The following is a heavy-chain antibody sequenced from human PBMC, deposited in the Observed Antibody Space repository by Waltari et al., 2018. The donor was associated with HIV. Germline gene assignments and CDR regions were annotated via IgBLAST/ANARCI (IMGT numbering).Heavy chain of an antibody. CDR2: IDHSGRT. V-gene: IGHV4-34*01. Sequence: QVQLQQWGAGLLKPSETLSLTCAVYGGSFSGYYWSWIRQPPEKGLEWIGEIDHSGRTNDNPSLTSRVTISVDTSKNQFSLKLTSVSAADTAVYYCARGLIGAMVRGAMDYWGQGTLVTVSS. CDR3: ARGLIGAMVRGAMDY. D-gene: IGHD3-10*01. J-gene: IGHJ4*02. CDR1: GGSFSGYY.